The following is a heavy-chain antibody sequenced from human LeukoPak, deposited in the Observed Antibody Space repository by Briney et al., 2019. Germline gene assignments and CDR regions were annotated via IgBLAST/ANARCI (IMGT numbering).Heavy chain of an antibody. D-gene: IGHD3-9*01. J-gene: IGHJ4*02. V-gene: IGHV3-23*01. CDR2: ITGNGRSI. Sequence: GGSLRLSCVASGFTYKTYAMDWVRQPPGKGLEWVSLITGNGRSIEYADSVKGRFTISRDNSKNTVYLQMNNLRAEDAGMYYCAKDLTPDGLFELDYWGQGILVTVSS. CDR3: AKDLTPDGLFELDY. CDR1: GFTYKTYA.